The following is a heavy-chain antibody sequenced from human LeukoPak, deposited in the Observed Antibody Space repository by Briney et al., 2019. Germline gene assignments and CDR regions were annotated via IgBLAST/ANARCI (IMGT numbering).Heavy chain of an antibody. CDR3: ATTVAGYPDDYFDY. CDR2: TNQDGSKN. V-gene: IGHV3-7*01. D-gene: IGHD6-19*01. J-gene: IGHJ4*02. CDR1: EFTFSNYW. Sequence: RGSLRLSCAASEFTFSNYWMSWVRQAPGKGLERVAHTNQDGSKNYYVDSVRGRFTISRDNAKNSLYLQMNSLRAEDTAVYYCATTVAGYPDDYFDYWGQGTLVTVSS.